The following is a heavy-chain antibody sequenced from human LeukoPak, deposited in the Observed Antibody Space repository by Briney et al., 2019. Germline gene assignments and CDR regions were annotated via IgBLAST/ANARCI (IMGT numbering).Heavy chain of an antibody. CDR2: ISSSGSTI. Sequence: GGSLRLSCAASGFTFSSYEMNWVRQAPGKGLEWVSYISSSGSTIYYADSVKGRFTISRDNAKNSLYLQVNSLRPEDTAVYFCAKDDAWIRFASWGQGILVTVSS. D-gene: IGHD5-12*01. CDR1: GFTFSSYE. J-gene: IGHJ5*01. V-gene: IGHV3-48*03. CDR3: AKDDAWIRFAS.